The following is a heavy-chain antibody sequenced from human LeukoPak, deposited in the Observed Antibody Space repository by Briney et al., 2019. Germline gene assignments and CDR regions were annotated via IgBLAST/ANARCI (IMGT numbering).Heavy chain of an antibody. CDR2: INPNSGGT. J-gene: IGHJ6*02. V-gene: IGHV1-2*04. Sequence: ASVKVSCKASGYTFTGYYMHWVRQAPGQGLEWMGWINPNSGGTNYAQKFQGWVTMTRDTSISTAYMELSRLRPDNTAVYYCARDSETYGSGSYYNYYGMDVWGQGTSVTVSS. D-gene: IGHD3-10*01. CDR3: ARDSETYGSGSYYNYYGMDV. CDR1: GYTFTGYY.